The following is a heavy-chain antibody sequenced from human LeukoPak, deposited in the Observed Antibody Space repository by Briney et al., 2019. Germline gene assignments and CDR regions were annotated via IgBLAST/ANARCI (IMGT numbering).Heavy chain of an antibody. CDR3: AGAVAGTTDYFDY. D-gene: IGHD6-19*01. CDR2: INAGNGNT. V-gene: IGHV1-3*01. Sequence: ASVKVSCKASGYTFTSYYMHWVRQAPGQRLEWMGWINAGNGNTKYSQKFQGRVTITRDTSASTAYMELSSLRSEDTAVYYCAGAVAGTTDYFDYWGQGTLVTVSS. J-gene: IGHJ4*02. CDR1: GYTFTSYY.